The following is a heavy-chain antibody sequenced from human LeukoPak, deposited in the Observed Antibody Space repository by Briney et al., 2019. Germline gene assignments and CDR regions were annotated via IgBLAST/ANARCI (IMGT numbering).Heavy chain of an antibody. Sequence: GASVKVSCKASGYTFTGCYMHWVRQAPGQGPEWIGLISPTGSFTAYAQKFQGRVTLTRDLSTSTDYLELRSLRSEDTAVYYCARDISARDEAWWFDPWGQGTLVTVSS. V-gene: IGHV1-46*01. J-gene: IGHJ5*02. CDR1: GYTFTGCY. CDR3: ARDISARDEAWWFDP. CDR2: ISPTGSFT. D-gene: IGHD5-24*01.